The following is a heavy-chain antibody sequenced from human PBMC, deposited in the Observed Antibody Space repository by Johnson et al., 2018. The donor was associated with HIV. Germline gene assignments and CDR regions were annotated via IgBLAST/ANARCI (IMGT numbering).Heavy chain of an antibody. D-gene: IGHD6-13*01. J-gene: IGHJ3*02. CDR2: INQDGSEK. CDR3: ARPGIEAAGYDAFDI. CDR1: GFTFSSYW. Sequence: VQLVESGGGLVQVGGSLRLSCAASGFTFSSYWMSWVRRAPGNGLEWVANINQDGSEKYYVDSVKGRFTISRDNAKNSLYLQMNSLRAEDTAVYYCARPGIEAAGYDAFDIWGQGTMVTVSS. V-gene: IGHV3-7*04.